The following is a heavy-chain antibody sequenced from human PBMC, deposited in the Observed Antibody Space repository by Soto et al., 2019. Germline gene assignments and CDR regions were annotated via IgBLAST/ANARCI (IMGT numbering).Heavy chain of an antibody. J-gene: IGHJ4*02. Sequence: SETLSLTCTVSGDSISPYYWSWIRQPPGKGLEWIGYIFYSGSTSYNPSLKSRVTISVDTSKNQFSLNLYSLTSADTAVYYCARRYGASFDYWGQGTLVTVSS. CDR1: GDSISPYY. D-gene: IGHD4-17*01. CDR3: ARRYGASFDY. V-gene: IGHV4-59*01. CDR2: IFYSGST.